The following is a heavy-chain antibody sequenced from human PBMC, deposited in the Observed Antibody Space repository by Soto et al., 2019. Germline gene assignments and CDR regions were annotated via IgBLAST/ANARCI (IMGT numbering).Heavy chain of an antibody. CDR1: GFDFSDYY. CDR2: ISPTGKIF. CDR3: ARFHLSVLRGVTITSFFFDS. V-gene: IGHV3-11*01. Sequence: QVHLAESGGGLVKPGESLRLSCEASGFDFSDYYMSWVRQAPGQGLEWVSYISPTGKIFYYADSVEGRVAISRDNSKKSIYPQMSSLRADATAVSYCARFHLSVLRGVTITSFFFDSWGQGTLVTVSS. D-gene: IGHD3-10*01. J-gene: IGHJ5*01.